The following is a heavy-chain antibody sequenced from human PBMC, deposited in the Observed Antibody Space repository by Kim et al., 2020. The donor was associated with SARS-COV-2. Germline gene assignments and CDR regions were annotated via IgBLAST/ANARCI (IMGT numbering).Heavy chain of an antibody. V-gene: IGHV3-7*04. CDR3: ARGDRIRLGL. Sequence: GGSLRLSCAASGFTFSTYRMNWVRQAPGKGLEWVSNIRKATSEIYYVDSVKGRFTISRDNAKNSLYLQMSSLRAEDTAVYYCARGDRIRLGLWGWGNVAT. J-gene: IGHJ4*02. CDR2: IRKATSEI. CDR1: GFTFSTYR.